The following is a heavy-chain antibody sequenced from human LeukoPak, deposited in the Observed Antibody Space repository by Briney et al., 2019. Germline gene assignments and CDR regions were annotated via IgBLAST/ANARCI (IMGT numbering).Heavy chain of an antibody. CDR2: IYYSGST. D-gene: IGHD3-22*01. V-gene: IGHV4-59*08. CDR3: ARQGGYSSGYFRDAFDI. Sequence: TSETLSLTCTVSGGSISSYYWSWIRQPPGKGLEWIGYIYYSGSTNYNPSLESRVTISVDTSKNQFSLKLSSVTAADTAVYYCARQGGYSSGYFRDAFDIWGQGTMVTVSS. CDR1: GGSISSYY. J-gene: IGHJ3*02.